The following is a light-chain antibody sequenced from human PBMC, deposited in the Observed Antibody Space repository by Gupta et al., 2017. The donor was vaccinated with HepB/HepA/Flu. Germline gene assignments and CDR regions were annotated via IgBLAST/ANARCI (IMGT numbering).Light chain of an antibody. CDR1: QSIGSS. Sequence: EILLSQSLHFQSLTPKEKVTITCRASQSIGSSLHWYQQKPDQSPKLLIKYASQSSSGVPSRFSGSGSGTDFTLTINSLEAEDAATYYCHQSSSLPQTFGQGTKLEIK. CDR3: HQSSSLPQT. CDR2: YAS. V-gene: IGKV6-21*01. J-gene: IGKJ2*01.